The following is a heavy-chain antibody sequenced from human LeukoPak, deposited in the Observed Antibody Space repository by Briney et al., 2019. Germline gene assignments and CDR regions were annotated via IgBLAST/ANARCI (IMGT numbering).Heavy chain of an antibody. CDR3: ARDRGYYYGMDV. D-gene: IGHD3-10*01. V-gene: IGHV3-21*01. CDR1: GFTFSSYS. Sequence: GRSLRLSCAASGFTFSSYSMNWVRQAPGKGLEWVSSISSSSSYIYYADSVKGRFTISRDNAKNSLYLQMNSLRAEDTAVYYCARDRGYYYGMDVWGQGMTVTGSS. CDR2: ISSSSSYI. J-gene: IGHJ6*02.